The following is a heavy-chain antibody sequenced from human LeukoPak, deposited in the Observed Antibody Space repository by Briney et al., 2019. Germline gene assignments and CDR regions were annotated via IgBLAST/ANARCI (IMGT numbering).Heavy chain of an antibody. V-gene: IGHV3-23*01. CDR3: ARAKGFEYSSSSKDYYYYYMDV. Sequence: PGGSLRLSCAASGITFIKYSMTWVRQAPGKGLEWVSAITGSGTFTDYADSVKGRFTISRDNSKNTLYLQMNSLRSEDTAVYYYARAKGFEYSSSSKDYYYYYMDVWGKGTTVTVSS. CDR1: GITFIKYS. CDR2: ITGSGTFT. J-gene: IGHJ6*03. D-gene: IGHD6-6*01.